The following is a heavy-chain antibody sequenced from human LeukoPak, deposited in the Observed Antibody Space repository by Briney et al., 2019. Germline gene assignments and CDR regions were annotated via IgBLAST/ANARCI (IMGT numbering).Heavy chain of an antibody. CDR1: GYTFTGYY. D-gene: IGHD6-19*01. J-gene: IGHJ4*02. Sequence: GASVKVSCKPSGYTFTGYYMHWVRQAPGQGLEWMGLINPNSSGTYYAQRFQGRVTMTRDTSISTAYMELSRLTSDDTAVYYCARVRSSGWYFDYWGQGTLVTVSS. V-gene: IGHV1-2*02. CDR3: ARVRSSGWYFDY. CDR2: INPNSSGT.